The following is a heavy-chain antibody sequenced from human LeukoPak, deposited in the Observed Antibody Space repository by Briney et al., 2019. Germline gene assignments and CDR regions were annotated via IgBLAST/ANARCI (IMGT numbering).Heavy chain of an antibody. J-gene: IGHJ5*02. CDR3: ARLNGPAITTFGGVTWFDP. Sequence: GGSLRLSCVASGFSLSSYGMSWVRQAPGKGLEGVSAITANGGSTYYAGSVQGRFTISKDNSKDTLYLQMNSLRAEDTAIYYCARLNGPAITTFGGVTWFDPWGQGTLVTVS. D-gene: IGHD3-16*01. CDR1: GFSLSSYG. CDR2: ITANGGST. V-gene: IGHV3-23*01.